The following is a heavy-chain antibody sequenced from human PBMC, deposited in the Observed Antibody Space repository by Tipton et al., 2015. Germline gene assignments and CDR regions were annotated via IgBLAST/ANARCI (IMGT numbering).Heavy chain of an antibody. CDR2: LYYNDNI. V-gene: IGHV4-39*01. Sequence: LRLSCTVSGASISRGSVWGWIRQPPGKGLEWIVSLYYNDNIYYNPSLQSRVAMSADTSRNQFSLNVTSVTAADTSVYYCVRPANHGFDVWGQGTMVTVSS. CDR1: GASISRGSV. J-gene: IGHJ3*01. CDR3: VRPANHGFDV.